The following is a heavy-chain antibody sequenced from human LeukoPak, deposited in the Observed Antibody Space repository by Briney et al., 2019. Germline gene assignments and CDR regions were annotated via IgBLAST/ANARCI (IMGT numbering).Heavy chain of an antibody. CDR1: GFTFSSYS. J-gene: IGHJ3*02. CDR2: ISSSSSYI. D-gene: IGHD5-24*01. CDR3: ARGRRDGYNSDAFDI. Sequence: GGSLRLSCAASGFTFSSYSMNWVRQAPGKGLEWVSSISSSSSYIYYADSVKGRFTISRDNAKNSLYLQMNSLRAEDTAVYYCARGRRDGYNSDAFDIWGQGTMVTVSS. V-gene: IGHV3-21*01.